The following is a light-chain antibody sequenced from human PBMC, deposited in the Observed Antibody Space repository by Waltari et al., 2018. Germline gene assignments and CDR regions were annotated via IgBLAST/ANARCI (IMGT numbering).Light chain of an antibody. CDR1: QSLLLRNGNNY. J-gene: IGKJ1*01. CDR3: MQSLQALWT. CDR2: LGS. Sequence: DIVMTQSPLSLPVTPGAPASISRWSSQSLLLRNGNNYLDWYLQKPGQSSQLLIYLGSNRASGVPDRFSGSGSGTDFTLKISRVEAEDVGVYYCMQSLQALWTFGPGTKVEIK. V-gene: IGKV2-28*01.